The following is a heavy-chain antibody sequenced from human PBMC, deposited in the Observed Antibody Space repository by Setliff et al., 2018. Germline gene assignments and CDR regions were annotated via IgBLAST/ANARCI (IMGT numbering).Heavy chain of an antibody. CDR2: IYHSGST. CDR1: GYSISSGYY. J-gene: IGHJ4*02. CDR3: ASYRQDVNY. Sequence: SETLSLTCAVSGYSISSGYYWGWIRQPPGKGLEWIGNIYHSGSTYYNPSLKSRVTISVDPSKNQFSLRVTSVTAADTAVYYCASYRQDVNYWGQGTLVTVSS. V-gene: IGHV4-38-2*01. D-gene: IGHD4-4*01.